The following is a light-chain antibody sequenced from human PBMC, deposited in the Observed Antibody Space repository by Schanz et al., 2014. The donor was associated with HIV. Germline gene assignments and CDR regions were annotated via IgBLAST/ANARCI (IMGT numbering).Light chain of an antibody. CDR3: HLYGRS. V-gene: IGKV3-20*01. CDR2: GAS. J-gene: IGKJ3*01. CDR1: QSVSRNY. Sequence: ETVLTQSPGTLSLSPGERATLSCRASQSVSRNYVAWYQQKPGQAPRLFIYGASSRATGIPDRFSGSASGTDFTLTISRLEPEDFAVYYCHLYGRSFGPGTKVDIK.